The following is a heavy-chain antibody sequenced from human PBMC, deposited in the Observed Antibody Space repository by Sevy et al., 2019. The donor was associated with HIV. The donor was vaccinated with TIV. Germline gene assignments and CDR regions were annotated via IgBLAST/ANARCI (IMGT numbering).Heavy chain of an antibody. D-gene: IGHD3-3*01. CDR1: GFTFSSYG. Sequence: GGSLRLSCAASGFTFSSYGMHWVRQAPGKGLEWVAFIRYDGSNKYYADSVKGRFTISRDNSKNTLYLQMNSLRAEDTAVYYCAKDQYDFWSGYYFEGGYFQHWGQGTLVTVSS. J-gene: IGHJ1*01. CDR2: IRYDGSNK. V-gene: IGHV3-30*02. CDR3: AKDQYDFWSGYYFEGGYFQH.